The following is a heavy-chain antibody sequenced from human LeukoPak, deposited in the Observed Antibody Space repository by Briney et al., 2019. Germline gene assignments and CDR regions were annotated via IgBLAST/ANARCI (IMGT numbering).Heavy chain of an antibody. V-gene: IGHV3-7*01. D-gene: IGHD3-10*01. CDR3: ARGLGSWDY. CDR1: GFTLSTYA. CDR2: IKQDGSEK. J-gene: IGHJ4*02. Sequence: GRSLRLSCAASGFTLSTYAMHWVRQAPGKGLEWVANIKQDGSEKYYVDSVKGRFTISRDNAKNSLYLQMNSLRAEDTAVYYCARGLGSWDYWGQGTLVTVSS.